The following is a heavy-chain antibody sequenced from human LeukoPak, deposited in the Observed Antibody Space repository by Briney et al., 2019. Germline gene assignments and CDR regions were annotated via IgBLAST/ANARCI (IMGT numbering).Heavy chain of an antibody. D-gene: IGHD3-22*01. CDR2: ISPGDSDT. Sequence: GESLKISCKGSGYSFTSHWIGWVRQMPGKGLEWMGIISPGDSDTRYSPSFQGQVTISADKSISTAYLQWSSLKASDTAMYYCVAQLSYYYSRGGYSFDYWGQGTLVTVSS. CDR3: VAQLSYYYSRGGYSFDY. CDR1: GYSFTSHW. J-gene: IGHJ4*02. V-gene: IGHV5-51*01.